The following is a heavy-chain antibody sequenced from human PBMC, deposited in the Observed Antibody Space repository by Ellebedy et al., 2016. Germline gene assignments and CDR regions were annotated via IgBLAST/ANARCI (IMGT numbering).Heavy chain of an antibody. V-gene: IGHV3-23*01. Sequence: GGSLRLSXAASGFTVSNNYMSWVRQAPGKGLEWVSSISGSGGDTNYADSVKGRFSISRDNSKNTLYLQVNSLRAEDTAVYYCATRNDGRYFASWGQGTLVIVSS. CDR2: ISGSGGDT. CDR3: ATRNDGRYFAS. J-gene: IGHJ4*02. CDR1: GFTVSNNY.